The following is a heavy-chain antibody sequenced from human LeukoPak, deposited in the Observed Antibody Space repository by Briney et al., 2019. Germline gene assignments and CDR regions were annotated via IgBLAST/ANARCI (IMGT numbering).Heavy chain of an antibody. V-gene: IGHV3-21*01. CDR2: ISSSSSYI. D-gene: IGHD2-21*01. Sequence: PGGSLRLSCAASGFTFSNYVMNWVRQAPGKGLEWVSSISSSSSYIYYADSVKGRFTISRDNAKNSLYLQMNSLRAEDTAMYYCARDWMLFHRPDYWGQGTLVTVSS. CDR1: GFTFSNYV. J-gene: IGHJ4*02. CDR3: ARDWMLFHRPDY.